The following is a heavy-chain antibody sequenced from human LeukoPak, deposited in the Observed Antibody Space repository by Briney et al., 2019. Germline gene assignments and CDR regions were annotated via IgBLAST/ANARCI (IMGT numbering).Heavy chain of an antibody. J-gene: IGHJ5*02. Sequence: SSETLSLTCAVCGGSFSGYYWSWIRQPPGKGLEWIGEINHSGSTNYNPSLKSRVTISVDTSKNQFSLKLSSVTAADTAVYYCARFLHMVRGVQKGFDPWGQGTLVTVSS. V-gene: IGHV4-34*01. CDR1: GGSFSGYY. D-gene: IGHD3-10*01. CDR2: INHSGST. CDR3: ARFLHMVRGVQKGFDP.